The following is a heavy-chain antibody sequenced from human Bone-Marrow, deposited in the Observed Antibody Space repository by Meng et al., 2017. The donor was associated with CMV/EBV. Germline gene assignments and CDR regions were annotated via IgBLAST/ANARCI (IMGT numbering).Heavy chain of an antibody. J-gene: IGHJ5*02. CDR3: AREGYSSSWPNWFDP. CDR1: GFTFDDYG. Sequence: GGYLRLSCAASGFTFDDYGMSWVRQAPGKGLEWVSGINWNGGSTGYADSVKGRFTISRDNAKNSLYLQMNSLRAEDTAVYYCAREGYSSSWPNWFDPWGQGTLVTGSS. V-gene: IGHV3-20*04. D-gene: IGHD6-13*01. CDR2: INWNGGST.